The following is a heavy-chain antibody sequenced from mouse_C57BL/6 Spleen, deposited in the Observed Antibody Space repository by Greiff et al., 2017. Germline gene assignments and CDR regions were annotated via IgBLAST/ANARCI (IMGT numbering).Heavy chain of an antibody. Sequence: EVQLQQSGPELVKPGASVTIPCKASGYTFTDYNMDWVKQSHGTSLEWIGDLNPNNGGTLYNQKFKGKATLTVDKSSSTAYMELRSLTSEDTAVYYCAREGDYYGSSYWYFDVWGTGTTVTVSS. D-gene: IGHD1-1*01. CDR1: GYTFTDYN. V-gene: IGHV1-18*01. J-gene: IGHJ1*03. CDR2: LNPNNGGT. CDR3: AREGDYYGSSYWYFDV.